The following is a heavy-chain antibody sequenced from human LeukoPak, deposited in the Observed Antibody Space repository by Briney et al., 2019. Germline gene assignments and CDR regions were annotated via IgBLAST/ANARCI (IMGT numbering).Heavy chain of an antibody. V-gene: IGHV3-33*06. D-gene: IGHD3-3*01. J-gene: IGHJ6*03. CDR2: IWYDGSNK. CDR3: AKDGHYDFWSGYFRAEGGSAYMDV. Sequence: GSLRLSCAASGFTFSSYGMHWVRQAPGKGLEWVAVIWYDGSNKYYADSVKGRFTIFRDNSKNTLYLQMNSLRAEDTAVYYCAKDGHYDFWSGYFRAEGGSAYMDVWGKGTTVTVSS. CDR1: GFTFSSYG.